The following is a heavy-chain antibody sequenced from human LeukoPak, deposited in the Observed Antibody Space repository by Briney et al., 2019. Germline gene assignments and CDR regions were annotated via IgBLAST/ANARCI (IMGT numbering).Heavy chain of an antibody. D-gene: IGHD6-19*01. J-gene: IGHJ4*02. Sequence: PSETLSLTCTVSGGSISSGGYYWSWIRQHPGKGLEWIGYIYYSGSTYYNPSLKSRVTISVDTSKNQFSLKLSSVTAADTAVYYCARIFPVAGNDYWGRGTLVTVSS. V-gene: IGHV4-31*03. CDR2: IYYSGST. CDR1: GGSISSGGYY. CDR3: ARIFPVAGNDY.